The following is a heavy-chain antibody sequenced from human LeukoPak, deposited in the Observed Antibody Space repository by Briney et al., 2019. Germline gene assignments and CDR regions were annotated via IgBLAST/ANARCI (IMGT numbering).Heavy chain of an antibody. J-gene: IGHJ4*02. Sequence: GASVKVSCKASGYTFTAYYIQWVRQAPGQGPEWMGTIRPGDNRMRYAQKFQGRVTMTRDMSTTTGYMELSSLRSEDTAVYYCVREKSGETYDYWGQGTLVTVSS. D-gene: IGHD7-27*01. V-gene: IGHV1-46*01. CDR3: VREKSGETYDY. CDR1: GYTFTAYY. CDR2: IRPGDNRM.